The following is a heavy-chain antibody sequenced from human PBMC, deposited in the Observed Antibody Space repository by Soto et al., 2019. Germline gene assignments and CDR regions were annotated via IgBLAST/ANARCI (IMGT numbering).Heavy chain of an antibody. CDR2: IWYDGSNK. Sequence: GGSLRLSCAASGFTFSSYGMHWVRQAPGKGLEWVAVIWYDGSNKYYADSVKGRFTISRDNSKNTLYLQMNSLRAEDTAVYYCARDDDSNYYYYYYGMDVWGQGTTVTVSS. J-gene: IGHJ6*02. CDR3: ARDDDSNYYYYYYGMDV. V-gene: IGHV3-33*01. CDR1: GFTFSSYG. D-gene: IGHD4-4*01.